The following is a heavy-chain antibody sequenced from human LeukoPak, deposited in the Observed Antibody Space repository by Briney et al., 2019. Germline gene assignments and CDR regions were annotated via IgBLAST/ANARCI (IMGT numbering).Heavy chain of an antibody. Sequence: SETLSLTCTVSGGSISSGSYYWSWIRQPAGKGLEWIVRIYTSGSTNYNPSLKSRVTISVDTSKNQFSLKLSSVTAADTAVYYCARDHSGDYDFWSGYYRAFDIWGQGTMVTVSS. V-gene: IGHV4-61*02. CDR1: GGSISSGSYY. CDR3: ARDHSGDYDFWSGYYRAFDI. D-gene: IGHD3-3*01. CDR2: IYTSGST. J-gene: IGHJ3*02.